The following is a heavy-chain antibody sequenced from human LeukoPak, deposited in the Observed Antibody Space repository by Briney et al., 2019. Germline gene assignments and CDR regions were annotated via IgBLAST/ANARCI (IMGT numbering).Heavy chain of an antibody. V-gene: IGHV1-18*01. J-gene: IGHJ6*02. CDR1: GYTFTSYG. Sequence: ASVKVSCKASGYTFTSYGISWVRQAPGQGLEWMGWISAYNGNTNYAQKLQGRVTMTTDTSTSTAYTELRSLRSDDTAVYYCARAGDIVVVPAAIAHYYYGMDVWGQGTTVTVSS. CDR2: ISAYNGNT. CDR3: ARAGDIVVVPAAIAHYYYGMDV. D-gene: IGHD2-2*01.